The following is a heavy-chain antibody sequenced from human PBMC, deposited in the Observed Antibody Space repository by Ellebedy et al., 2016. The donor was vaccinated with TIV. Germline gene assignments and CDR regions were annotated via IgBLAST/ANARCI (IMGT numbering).Heavy chain of an antibody. Sequence: GESLKISCVASGFTFSNYEMNWVRQAPGKGLEWVAFIRFDGNNAYYADSAKGRFTISRDSSQNTLYLQMNSLTIEDTGVYYCAKVDHWGQGTQVTVSS. CDR3: AKVDH. CDR1: GFTFSNYE. CDR2: IRFDGNNA. J-gene: IGHJ5*02. V-gene: IGHV3-30*02.